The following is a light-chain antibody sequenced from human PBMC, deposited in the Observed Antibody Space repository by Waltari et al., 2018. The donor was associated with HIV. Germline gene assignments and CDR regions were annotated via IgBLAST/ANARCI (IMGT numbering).Light chain of an antibody. Sequence: SYELTQPPSVSVSPGQTASISSSGDELRDKLVCWYQQKQGQSPVLVIYQDTKRPSGIPERFSGSNSGNTATLTISGTQAMDEADYYCHAWDSSTVVFGGGTKLTVL. CDR1: ELRDKL. V-gene: IGLV3-1*01. CDR2: QDT. CDR3: HAWDSSTVV. J-gene: IGLJ2*01.